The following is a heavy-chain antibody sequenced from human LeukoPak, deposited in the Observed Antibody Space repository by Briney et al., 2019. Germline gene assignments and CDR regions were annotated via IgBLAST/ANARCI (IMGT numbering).Heavy chain of an antibody. CDR1: GGTFSSYA. J-gene: IGHJ3*02. Sequence: SVKVSCKASGGTFSSYAISWVRQAPGQGLEWMGGIIPIFGTANYAQKFQGRVTITADKSTSTAYMELSSLRSEDTAVYYCASWGAGATVGDAFDIWGQGTMVTVYS. D-gene: IGHD1-26*01. V-gene: IGHV1-69*06. CDR2: IIPIFGTA. CDR3: ASWGAGATVGDAFDI.